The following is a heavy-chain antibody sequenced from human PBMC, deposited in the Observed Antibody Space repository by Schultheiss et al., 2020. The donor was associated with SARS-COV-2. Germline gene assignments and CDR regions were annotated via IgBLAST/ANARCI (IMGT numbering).Heavy chain of an antibody. V-gene: IGHV1-69*06. CDR3: ARDPSNTSGWLIYFDY. CDR1: GYTFTSYG. Sequence: GASLKISCKASGYTFTSYGISWVRQAPGQGLEWMGGIIPIFGTANYAQKFQGRVTITADKSTSTAYMELRSLRSDDTAVYYCARDPSNTSGWLIYFDYWGQGTLVTGSS. J-gene: IGHJ4*02. CDR2: IIPIFGTA. D-gene: IGHD6-19*01.